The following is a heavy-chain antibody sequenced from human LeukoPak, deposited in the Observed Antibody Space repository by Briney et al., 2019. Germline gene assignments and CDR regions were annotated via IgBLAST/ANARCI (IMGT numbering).Heavy chain of an antibody. J-gene: IGHJ4*02. D-gene: IGHD6-19*01. CDR2: ISSSSSYI. CDR1: GFTFSIYA. V-gene: IGHV3-21*01. Sequence: GGSLRLSCAASGFTFSIYAMNWVRQAPGKGLEWVSSISSSSSYIYYADSVKGRFTISRDNAKNSLYLQMNSLRAEDTAVYYCARKRAVAGEQDYWGQGTLVTVSS. CDR3: ARKRAVAGEQDY.